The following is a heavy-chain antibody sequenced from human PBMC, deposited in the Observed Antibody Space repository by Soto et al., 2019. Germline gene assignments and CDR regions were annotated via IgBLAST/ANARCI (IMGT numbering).Heavy chain of an antibody. CDR1: GYTFTSYA. D-gene: IGHD4-4*01. V-gene: IGHV1-3*01. J-gene: IGHJ3*02. CDR3: ARVVTRHAFDI. Sequence: QVQLVQSGAEVKKPGASVKVSCKASGYTFTSYAMHWVRQAPGQRLEWMGWINAGNGNTKYSQKFQGRVIITRDTSASTAYMELSSLRSEDTAVYYCARVVTRHAFDIWGQGTMVTVSS. CDR2: INAGNGNT.